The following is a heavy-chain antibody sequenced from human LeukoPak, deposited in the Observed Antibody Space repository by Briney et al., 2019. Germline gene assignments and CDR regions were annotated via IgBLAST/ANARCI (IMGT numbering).Heavy chain of an antibody. J-gene: IGHJ4*02. CDR3: ARAPPRSITFVGVIEDY. V-gene: IGHV1-46*01. Sequence: ASVKVSCKASVYTFTSYYMHWVRHAPGQGVEWMGIINPSGVITSYAQKFEGRVTMTRDTSTSSVYMELSSLRSEDTAVYYCARAPPRSITFVGVIEDYWGQGTLVTVSS. D-gene: IGHD3-16*02. CDR2: INPSGVIT. CDR1: VYTFTSYY.